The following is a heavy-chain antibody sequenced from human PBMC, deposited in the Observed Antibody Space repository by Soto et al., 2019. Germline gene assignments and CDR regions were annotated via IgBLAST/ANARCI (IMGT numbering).Heavy chain of an antibody. CDR2: IYYSGST. V-gene: IGHV4-39*01. D-gene: IGHD3-10*01. CDR3: ASHRWGSGSYVGVIDY. J-gene: IGHJ4*02. Sequence: SETLSLTCTDSGGSISSGAYYWGWIRQPPGKGLEWIGSIYYSGSTYYNPSLKSRVTISVDTSKNQFSLNLSSVTAADMAVYYCASHRWGSGSYVGVIDYWGQGTLVTVSS. CDR1: GGSISSGAYY.